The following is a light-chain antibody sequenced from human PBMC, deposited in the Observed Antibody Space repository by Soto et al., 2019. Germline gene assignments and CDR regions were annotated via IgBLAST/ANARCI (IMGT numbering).Light chain of an antibody. Sequence: EIVLTQSPGTLSLSPGERATLSCRASQSVSSSYLAWYQQKPGQAPRLLIYGASSRATGIPDRFSGRGSGTDFTLTISRREPEDFAVYYCQQYGSSPGTFGQGTKVEIK. CDR1: QSVSSSY. J-gene: IGKJ1*01. V-gene: IGKV3-20*01. CDR3: QQYGSSPGT. CDR2: GAS.